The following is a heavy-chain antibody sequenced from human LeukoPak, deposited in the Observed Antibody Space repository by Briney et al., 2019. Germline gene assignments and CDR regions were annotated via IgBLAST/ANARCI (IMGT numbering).Heavy chain of an antibody. J-gene: IGHJ6*02. Sequence: SETLSLTCTVSGGSISSYYWSWIRQPPGKGLEWIGYIYYSGSTNYNPSLKSRVTISVDTSKNQFSLKLSSVTAADMAVYYCARGIVGGDSPILYYYYGMDVWGQGTTVTVSS. CDR3: ARGIVGGDSPILYYYYGMDV. CDR2: IYYSGST. D-gene: IGHD4-23*01. V-gene: IGHV4-59*08. CDR1: GGSISSYY.